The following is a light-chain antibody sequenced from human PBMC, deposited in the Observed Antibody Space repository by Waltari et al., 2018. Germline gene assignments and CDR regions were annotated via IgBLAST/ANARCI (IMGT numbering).Light chain of an antibody. CDR2: AAS. Sequence: DIQMTQSPSSLSASVGDRVTITCRASQNIRIFLNWYQKKPGKAPDLLIYAASNLNSGVPSRFSGSGSCTDFTLTIDNLQPEDFATYYCQQSYDEPWHTFGGGTNV. CDR1: QNIRIF. CDR3: QQSYDEPWHT. J-gene: IGKJ4*01. V-gene: IGKV1-39*01.